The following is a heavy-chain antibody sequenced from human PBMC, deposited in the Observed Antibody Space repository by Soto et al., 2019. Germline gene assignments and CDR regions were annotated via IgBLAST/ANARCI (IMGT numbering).Heavy chain of an antibody. V-gene: IGHV3-23*01. D-gene: IGHD2-2*01. Sequence: GGSLRLSCAASGFTFSSYAMSWVRQAPGKGLEWVSAISGSGGSTYYADSVKGRFTISRDNSENTLYLQMNSLRGEDTAVYYFAKDLPPYQLLLGVAFDIWGKGTMVTVPS. CDR3: AKDLPPYQLLLGVAFDI. CDR1: GFTFSSYA. J-gene: IGHJ3*02. CDR2: ISGSGGST.